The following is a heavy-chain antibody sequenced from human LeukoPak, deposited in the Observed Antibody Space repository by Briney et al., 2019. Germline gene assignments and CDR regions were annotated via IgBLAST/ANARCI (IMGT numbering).Heavy chain of an antibody. D-gene: IGHD2-21*02. Sequence: GGSLRLSCAASGFTFSSYEMNWVRQAPGKGLEWVSYISISGSTTYFADSVKGRFTISRDDSRNTVYLQMNSLRAEDTAVYYCAKDSTAFNGVYDPSDLWGQGTMVTVSS. J-gene: IGHJ3*01. CDR3: AKDSTAFNGVYDPSDL. V-gene: IGHV3-48*03. CDR1: GFTFSSYE. CDR2: ISISGSTT.